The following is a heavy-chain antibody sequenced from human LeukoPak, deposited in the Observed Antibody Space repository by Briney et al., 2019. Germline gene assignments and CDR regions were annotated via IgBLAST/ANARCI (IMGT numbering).Heavy chain of an antibody. CDR2: MYSSGSP. V-gene: IGHV4-59*01. CDR1: GGSISRYY. J-gene: IGHJ4*02. Sequence: SGTLSLTCTVSGGSISRYYCSWLRQPPGKGLEWIGYMYSSGSPYYNPSFKSRVTISVDSSKNQCSLKLISATAADTAVYYCARGHSDGWYPYIDYWGQGSLVTVSS. CDR3: ARGHSDGWYPYIDY. D-gene: IGHD6-19*01.